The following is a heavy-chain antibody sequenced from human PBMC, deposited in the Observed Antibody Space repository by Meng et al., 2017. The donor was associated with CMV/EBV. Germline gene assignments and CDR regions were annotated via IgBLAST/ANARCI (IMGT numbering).Heavy chain of an antibody. J-gene: IGHJ4*02. D-gene: IGHD6-13*01. V-gene: IGHV4-39*07. Sequence: QLPPKGSGPGLVKPSETLSLTCTVSGGSISSSSYYWGWIRQPPGKGLEWIGSIYYSGSTYYNPSLKSRVTISVDTSKNQFSLKLSSVTAADTAVYYCARGGIAAAGLHWGQGTLVTVSS. CDR3: ARGGIAAAGLH. CDR2: IYYSGST. CDR1: GGSISSSSYY.